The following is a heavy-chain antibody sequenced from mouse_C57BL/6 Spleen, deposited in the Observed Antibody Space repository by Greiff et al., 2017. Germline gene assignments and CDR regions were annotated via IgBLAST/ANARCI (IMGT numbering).Heavy chain of an antibody. V-gene: IGHV1-52*01. J-gene: IGHJ3*01. CDR3: ARSFTTETWFAY. CDR2: IDPSDSET. CDR1: GYTFTSYW. D-gene: IGHD1-1*01. Sequence: QVQLQQPGAELVRPGSSVKLSCKASGYTFTSYWVHWVKQRPIQGLEWIGNIDPSDSETHYNQKFKDKATLTVDKSSSTAYMQLSSLTAEDSAVYYCARSFTTETWFAYWGQGTLVTVSA.